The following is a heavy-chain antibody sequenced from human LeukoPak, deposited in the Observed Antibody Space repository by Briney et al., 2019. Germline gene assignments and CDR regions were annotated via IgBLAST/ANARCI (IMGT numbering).Heavy chain of an antibody. Sequence: GGSLRLSCAASGFTFSSYWMCWVRQAPGKGLEWVANIKQDGSEKYYVDSVKGRFTISRDNAKNSLYLQMNSLRAEDTAVYYCARVLQYFFITNWFDPWGQGTLVTVSS. J-gene: IGHJ5*02. D-gene: IGHD4-11*01. CDR1: GFTFSSYW. V-gene: IGHV3-7*04. CDR2: IKQDGSEK. CDR3: ARVLQYFFITNWFDP.